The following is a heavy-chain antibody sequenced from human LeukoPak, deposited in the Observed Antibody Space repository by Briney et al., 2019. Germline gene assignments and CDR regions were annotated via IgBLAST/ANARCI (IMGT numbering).Heavy chain of an antibody. CDR1: GGTFSSYA. D-gene: IGHD3-22*01. Sequence: SVKVSCKASGGTFSSYAISWVRQAPGQGLEWMGGITPIFGTANYAQKFQGRVTITADESTSTAYMELSSLRSEDTAVYYCARDYYDSSGYYYKSNAFDIWGQGTLVTVSS. CDR2: ITPIFGTA. CDR3: ARDYYDSSGYYYKSNAFDI. J-gene: IGHJ3*02. V-gene: IGHV1-69*13.